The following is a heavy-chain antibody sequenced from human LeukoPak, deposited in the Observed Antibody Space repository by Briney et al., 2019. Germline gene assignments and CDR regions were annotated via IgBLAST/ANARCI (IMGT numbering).Heavy chain of an antibody. Sequence: GESLKISCKASGYSFTSYWIGWVRQMPGKGLEWMGIIDPSDSDIRYTPSFQGQVTISADKSLSTAYLQWNSLKASDAAIYYCARQTAMGRSGDYWGQGTLVTVSS. J-gene: IGHJ4*02. V-gene: IGHV5-51*01. CDR3: ARQTAMGRSGDY. CDR2: IDPSDSDI. D-gene: IGHD7-27*01. CDR1: GYSFTSYW.